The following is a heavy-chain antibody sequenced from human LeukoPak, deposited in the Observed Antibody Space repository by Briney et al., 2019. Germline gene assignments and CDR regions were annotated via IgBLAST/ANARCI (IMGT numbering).Heavy chain of an antibody. CDR1: GGSISSYY. CDR2: IYTSGST. D-gene: IGHD6-19*01. V-gene: IGHV4-4*07. Sequence: SETLSLTCTVSGGSISSYYWSWIRHPAGKGLEWIGRIYTSGSTNYNPSLKSRVNMSVDTSKNQFSLKLSSVTAADTAVYYCAREGAVVGTGDYWGQGTLVTVSS. J-gene: IGHJ4*02. CDR3: AREGAVVGTGDY.